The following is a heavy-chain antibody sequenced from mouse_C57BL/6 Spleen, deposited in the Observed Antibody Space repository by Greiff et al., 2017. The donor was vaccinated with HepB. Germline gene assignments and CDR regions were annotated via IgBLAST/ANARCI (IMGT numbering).Heavy chain of an antibody. Sequence: QVQLKESGAELAKPGASVKLSCKASGYTFTSYWMHWVNQRPGQGLEWIGYINPSSGYTKYNQKFKDKATLTADKSSSTAYMQLSSLTYEDSAVYYCATYGSSLAWFAYWGQGTLVTVSA. J-gene: IGHJ3*01. CDR2: INPSSGYT. V-gene: IGHV1-7*01. CDR3: ATYGSSLAWFAY. D-gene: IGHD1-1*01. CDR1: GYTFTSYW.